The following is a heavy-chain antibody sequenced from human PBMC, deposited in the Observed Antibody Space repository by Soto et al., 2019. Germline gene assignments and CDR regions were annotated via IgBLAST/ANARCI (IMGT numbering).Heavy chain of an antibody. CDR3: ARDTSYCSSTSCYTDYYYGMDV. V-gene: IGHV3-21*01. CDR1: GFTFSSYS. J-gene: IGHJ6*02. Sequence: EVQLVESGGGLVKPGGSLRLSCAASGFTFSSYSMNWVRQAPGKGLEWVSSISSSSSYIYYADSVKGRFTISRDNAKNSLYLQMNSLRAEDTAVYYCARDTSYCSSTSCYTDYYYGMDVWGQGTTVTVSS. D-gene: IGHD2-2*02. CDR2: ISSSSSYI.